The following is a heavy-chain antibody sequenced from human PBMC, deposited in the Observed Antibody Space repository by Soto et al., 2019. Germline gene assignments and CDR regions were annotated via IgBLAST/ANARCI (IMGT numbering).Heavy chain of an antibody. Sequence: KASETLSLTCAVYGGSFIGYYWSWIRQPPGKGLEWIGEINHSGSTNYNPSLKSRVTISVDTSKNQFSLKLSSVTAADTAVYYCASSPPLRGWGQGTLVTVSS. CDR2: INHSGST. J-gene: IGHJ4*02. CDR1: GGSFIGYY. D-gene: IGHD3-16*01. CDR3: ASSPPLRG. V-gene: IGHV4-34*01.